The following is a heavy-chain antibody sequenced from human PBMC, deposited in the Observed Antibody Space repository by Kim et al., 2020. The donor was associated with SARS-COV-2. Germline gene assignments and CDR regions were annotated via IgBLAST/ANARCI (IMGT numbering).Heavy chain of an antibody. CDR3: ATQITIFGVGYYFDY. D-gene: IGHD3-3*01. J-gene: IGHJ4*02. V-gene: IGHV4-30-2*05. Sequence: PSLKSRVTISVDTSNNQFSQKLGSVTAADTAVYYCATQITIFGVGYYFDYWGQGTLVTVSS.